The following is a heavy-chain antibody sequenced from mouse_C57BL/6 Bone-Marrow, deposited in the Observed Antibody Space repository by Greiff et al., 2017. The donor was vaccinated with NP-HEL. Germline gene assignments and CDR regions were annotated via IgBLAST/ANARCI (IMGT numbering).Heavy chain of an antibody. V-gene: IGHV1-81*01. CDR2: IYPRSGNT. Sequence: VQLQQSGAELARPGASVKLSCKASGYTFTSYGISWVKQRTGQGLEWIGEIYPRSGNTYYNEKFKGKATLTADKSSSTAYMELRSLTSEDSAVYFCARGGLRRGNYYAMDYWGQGTSVTVSS. CDR3: ARGGLRRGNYYAMDY. D-gene: IGHD2-4*01. J-gene: IGHJ4*01. CDR1: GYTFTSYG.